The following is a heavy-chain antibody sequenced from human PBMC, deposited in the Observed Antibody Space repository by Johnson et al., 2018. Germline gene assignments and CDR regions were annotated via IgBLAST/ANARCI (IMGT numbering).Heavy chain of an antibody. CDR3: AKVFSYGYYYYYMDV. D-gene: IGHD3-16*01. CDR1: GFIFSNYG. V-gene: IGHV3-30*18. Sequence: QVQLVESGGGVVQXGRSLRLSCAASGFIFSNYGMHWVRQAPGKGLEWVAVISYDGSNKFYADSVKGRFTISRDNSKNTLYLKMNSLRAEDTAVYYCAKVFSYGYYYYYMDVWGKGTTVTVSS. CDR2: ISYDGSNK. J-gene: IGHJ6*03.